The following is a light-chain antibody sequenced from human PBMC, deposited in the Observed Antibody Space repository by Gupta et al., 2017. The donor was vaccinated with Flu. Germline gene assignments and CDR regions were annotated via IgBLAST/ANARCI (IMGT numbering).Light chain of an antibody. CDR1: QTITNW. CDR2: AAS. Sequence: GDSVTITCRASQTITNWLAWYQQKPGKAPKLLLYAASTLESGVPSRFSGSGSGTEFTLTITSLQPDDFATYYCQQYNSFSYTFGQGTKLEIK. V-gene: IGKV1-5*03. CDR3: QQYNSFSYT. J-gene: IGKJ2*01.